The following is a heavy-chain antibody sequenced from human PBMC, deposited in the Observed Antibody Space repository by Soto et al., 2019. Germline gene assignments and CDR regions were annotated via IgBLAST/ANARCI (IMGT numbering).Heavy chain of an antibody. V-gene: IGHV1-18*01. CDR2: ISAYNGNT. CDR3: ASYHLNYYYYGMDV. J-gene: IGHJ6*02. CDR1: GYTFTSYG. Sequence: QVQLVQSGAAVKKPGASVKVSCKASGYTFTSYGFSWVRQAPGQGLEWMGWISAYNGNTNYAQKLQGRVTMTTDTCTSTAYMELRSLRSDDTAVYYCASYHLNYYYYGMDVWGQGTTVTVSS.